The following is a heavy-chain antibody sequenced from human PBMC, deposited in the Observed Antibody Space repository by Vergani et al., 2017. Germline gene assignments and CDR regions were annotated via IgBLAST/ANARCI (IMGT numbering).Heavy chain of an antibody. V-gene: IGHV4-59*01. CDR2: IYYSGST. Sequence: QVQLQESGPGLVKPSETLSLTCTVPGGSISSYYWSWVRQPPGKGLEWIGYIYYSGSTNYNPSLKSRVTISVDKSKNQFSLKLSSVTAADTAVYYCARVGPLYSSSWPTLRYFDYWGQGTLVTVSS. D-gene: IGHD6-13*01. CDR3: ARVGPLYSSSWPTLRYFDY. J-gene: IGHJ4*02. CDR1: GGSISSYY.